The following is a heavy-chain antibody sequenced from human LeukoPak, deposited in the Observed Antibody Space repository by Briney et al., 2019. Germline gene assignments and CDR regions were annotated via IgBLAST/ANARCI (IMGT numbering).Heavy chain of an antibody. J-gene: IGHJ6*03. D-gene: IGHD1-26*01. CDR1: GFTFSSYG. V-gene: IGHV3-33*01. CDR2: IWYDGSNK. Sequence: GGSLRLSCAASGFTFSSYGMHWVRQAPGKGLEWVAVIWYDGSNKYYADSVKGRFTISRDNSKNTLYLQMNSLRAEDTAVYYCARDRKRYSGSYYYYMDVWGKGTTVTVTS. CDR3: ARDRKRYSGSYYYYMDV.